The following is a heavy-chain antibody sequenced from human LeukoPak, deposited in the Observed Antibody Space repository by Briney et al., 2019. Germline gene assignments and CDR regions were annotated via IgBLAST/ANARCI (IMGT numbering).Heavy chain of an antibody. V-gene: IGHV4-39*01. CDR1: GGSISSYY. D-gene: IGHD6-13*01. CDR3: ARFPAALDAFDI. Sequence: PSETLSLTCTVSGGSISSYYWSWIRQPPGKGLEWIGSIYYSGSTYYNPSLKSRVTISVDTSKNQFSLKLSSVTAADTAVYYCARFPAALDAFDIWGQGTMVTVSS. J-gene: IGHJ3*02. CDR2: IYYSGST.